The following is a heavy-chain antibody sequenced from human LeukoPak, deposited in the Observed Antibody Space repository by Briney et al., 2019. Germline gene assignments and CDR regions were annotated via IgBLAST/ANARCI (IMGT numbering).Heavy chain of an antibody. Sequence: PGGSLRLSCAASGFTFSSYWMSWVRQAPGKGLEWVANIKQDGSEEVYVDSVKGRFTISRDNAKNSLFLQMNTLRVEDTAVYYCARDPYSSTWSYGMDVWGQGTTVTVSS. CDR3: ARDPYSSTWSYGMDV. D-gene: IGHD6-6*01. J-gene: IGHJ6*02. V-gene: IGHV3-7*05. CDR2: IKQDGSEE. CDR1: GFTFSSYW.